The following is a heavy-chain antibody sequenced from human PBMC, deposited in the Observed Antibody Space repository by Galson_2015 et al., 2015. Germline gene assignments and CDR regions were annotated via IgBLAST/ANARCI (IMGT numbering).Heavy chain of an antibody. CDR2: ISGSGGSA. V-gene: IGHV3-23*01. J-gene: IGHJ5*02. Sequence: SLRLSCAASGFTFSSYAMSWVRQAPGKGLEWVSAISGSGGSAYYADSVKGRFTISRDNSKNTLYLQMNSLRAEDTAVCYCAKASPIWFGEAWGQGTLVTVSS. CDR3: AKASPIWFGEA. D-gene: IGHD3-10*01. CDR1: GFTFSSYA.